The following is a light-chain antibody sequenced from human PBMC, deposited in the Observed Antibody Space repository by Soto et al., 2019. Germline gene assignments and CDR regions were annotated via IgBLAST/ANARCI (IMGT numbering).Light chain of an antibody. V-gene: IGKV1-39*01. CDR2: AAS. J-gene: IGKJ1*01. CDR3: QQSYSTPRT. Sequence: DIQMTQSPSSLSASVGDTVTIACRASQSISNSLNWYQQKPGKAPKLLIYAASRLQSGVPSRFSGSGSGTDFTVTISSLQPEDVATYYCQQSYSTPRTFGQGTKVDIK. CDR1: QSISNS.